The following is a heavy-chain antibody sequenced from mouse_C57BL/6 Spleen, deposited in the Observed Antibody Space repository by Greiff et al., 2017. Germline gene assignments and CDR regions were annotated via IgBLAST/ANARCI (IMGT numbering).Heavy chain of an antibody. CDR1: GFSLTSYG. V-gene: IGHV2-6*01. CDR3: ASRGDYDYDGFAY. Sequence: VQGVESGPGLVAPSQSLSITCTVSGFSLTSYGVDWVRQSPGKGLEWLGVIWGVGSKNYNSALKSRLSISKYNSKSQVFLKMNSLQTDDTAMYYCASRGDYDYDGFAYWGQGTLVTVSA. J-gene: IGHJ3*01. D-gene: IGHD2-4*01. CDR2: IWGVGSK.